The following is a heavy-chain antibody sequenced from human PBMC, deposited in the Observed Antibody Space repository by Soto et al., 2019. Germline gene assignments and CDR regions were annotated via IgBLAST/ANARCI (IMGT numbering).Heavy chain of an antibody. V-gene: IGHV4-30-2*01. CDR2: IYHSGST. D-gene: IGHD2-15*01. CDR1: GGSISSGGYS. Sequence: QLLESGSGLVKPSQTLSLTCAVSGGSISSGGYSWSWIRQPPGKGLEWIGYIYHSGSTYYNPSLKSRVTISVDRSKNQFSLKLSSVTAADTAVYYCARDHCSGGSCYNWFDPWGQGTLVTVSS. J-gene: IGHJ5*02. CDR3: ARDHCSGGSCYNWFDP.